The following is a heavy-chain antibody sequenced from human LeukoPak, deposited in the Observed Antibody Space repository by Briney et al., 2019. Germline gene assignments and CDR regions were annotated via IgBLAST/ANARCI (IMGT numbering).Heavy chain of an antibody. CDR3: ARDNQRDYYGSGSYDY. CDR1: GYTFTGYY. J-gene: IGHJ4*02. Sequence: GASVKVSCKASGYTFTGYYMHWVRQAPGQGLEWMGWINPNSGGTNYAQKFQGRVTMTRDTSISTAYMELSRLRSGDTAVYYCARDNQRDYYGSGSYDYWGQGTLVTVSS. D-gene: IGHD3-10*01. CDR2: INPNSGGT. V-gene: IGHV1-2*02.